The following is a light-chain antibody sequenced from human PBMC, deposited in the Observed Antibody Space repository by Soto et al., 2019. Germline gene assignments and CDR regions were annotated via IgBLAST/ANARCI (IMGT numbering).Light chain of an antibody. CDR2: GAS. CDR1: PSVSSSY. J-gene: IGKJ5*01. Sequence: EIVWTQSPGTLSLSPGERATLSCRASPSVSSSYLAWYQQKPGQAPRLLIYGASSRATGIPDRFSGSGSGTDFTLNISRLEPEDFAVYYCQQYGSSPPSITFCQGTRLEIK. V-gene: IGKV3-20*01. CDR3: QQYGSSPPSIT.